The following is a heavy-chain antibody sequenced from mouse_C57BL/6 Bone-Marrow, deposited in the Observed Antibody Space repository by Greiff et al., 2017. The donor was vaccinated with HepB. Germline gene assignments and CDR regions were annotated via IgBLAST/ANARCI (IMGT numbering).Heavy chain of an antibody. J-gene: IGHJ2*01. CDR1: GFNIKDDY. V-gene: IGHV14-4*01. D-gene: IGHD2-1*01. Sequence: VQLKQSGAELVRPGASVKLSCTASGFNIKDDYMHWVKQRPEQGLEWIGWIDPENGDTEYASKFQGKATITADTSSNTAYLQLSSLTSEDTAVYYCTTYGNLSGGWGQGTTLTVSS. CDR3: TTYGNLSGG. CDR2: IDPENGDT.